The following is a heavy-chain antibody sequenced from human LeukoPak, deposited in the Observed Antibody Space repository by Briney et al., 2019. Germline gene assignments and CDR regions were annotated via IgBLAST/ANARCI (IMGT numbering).Heavy chain of an antibody. Sequence: GGSLRLSCAASGFTFRSHDMSWVRQAPGKGLEWVSGISGSGGSTFYADSVKGRFTISRDRSKNRVYLQMNSLRAEDTAVYYCAGSSGTYLGVDYWGQGTLVTVSS. CDR2: ISGSGGST. D-gene: IGHD3-10*01. CDR3: AGSSGTYLGVDY. CDR1: GFTFRSHD. J-gene: IGHJ4*02. V-gene: IGHV3-23*01.